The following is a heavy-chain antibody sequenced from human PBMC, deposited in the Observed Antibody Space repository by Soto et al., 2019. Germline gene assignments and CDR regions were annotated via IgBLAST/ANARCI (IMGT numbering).Heavy chain of an antibody. D-gene: IGHD3-3*01. CDR1: GYTFTSYG. J-gene: IGHJ6*01. CDR3: ARGGTPSLRFLEWCPLTHYYGMEV. V-gene: IGHV1-18*04. Sequence: ASVKVSCKASGYTFTSYGISWVRQAPGQGLEWMGWISAYNGNTNYAQKLQGRVTMTTDTSTSTAYMELRSLRSDDTAVYYCARGGTPSLRFLEWCPLTHYYGMEVWGRVTTVTV. CDR2: ISAYNGNT.